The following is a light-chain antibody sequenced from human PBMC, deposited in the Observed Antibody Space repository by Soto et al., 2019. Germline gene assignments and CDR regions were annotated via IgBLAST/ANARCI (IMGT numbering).Light chain of an antibody. CDR3: SSYRSGATPDVI. V-gene: IGLV2-14*03. Sequence: QSALTQPASVSGSPGQSITISCTGRNDDIGDYNYVSWYQQHPGKAPKLMIYDVTNRPSGVSDRFSGSKSGNTAALTISGLQAEDESDYYCSSYRSGATPDVIFGGGTKLTVL. CDR1: NDDIGDYNY. J-gene: IGLJ2*01. CDR2: DVT.